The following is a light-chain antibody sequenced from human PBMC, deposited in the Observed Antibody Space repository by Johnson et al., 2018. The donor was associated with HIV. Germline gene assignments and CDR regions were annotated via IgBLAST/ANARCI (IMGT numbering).Light chain of an antibody. J-gene: IGLJ1*01. CDR1: SSNIGNNY. V-gene: IGLV1-51*01. CDR3: GTWDSSRSAHV. Sequence: QSVLTQPPSVSAAPGQKVTISCSGSSSNIGNNYVSWYQQLPGTAPKLLIYDNNTRPSGIPDRFSGSKSGTSATLGITGLQTGDEADYYCGTWDSSRSAHVFGTGTKVTVL. CDR2: DNN.